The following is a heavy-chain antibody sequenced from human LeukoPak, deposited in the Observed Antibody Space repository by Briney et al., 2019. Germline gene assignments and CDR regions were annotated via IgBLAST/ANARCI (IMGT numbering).Heavy chain of an antibody. CDR1: GGSFSGYY. V-gene: IGHV4-34*01. J-gene: IGHJ3*02. D-gene: IGHD6-13*01. Sequence: SETLSLTCAVYGGSFSGYYWSWIRQPPGKGLEWIGEIDHSGSTNYNPSLKSRVTISVDTSKNQFSLKLSSVTAADTAVYYCARKRIEATAAGILSHAFDIWGQGTMVTVSS. CDR2: IDHSGST. CDR3: ARKRIEATAAGILSHAFDI.